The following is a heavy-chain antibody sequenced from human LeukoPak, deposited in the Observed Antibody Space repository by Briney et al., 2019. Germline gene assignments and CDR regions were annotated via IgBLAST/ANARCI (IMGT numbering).Heavy chain of an antibody. V-gene: IGHV1-2*02. J-gene: IGHJ4*02. CDR3: ARSIVVVVAATPEGDY. Sequence: GASVKVSCKASGYTFTGYYMHWVRQAPGQGLEWMGWINPNSGGTNYAQKFQGRVTMTRDTSISTAYMELSRLRSDDTAVYYCARSIVVVVAATPEGDYWGQGTLVTVSS. CDR1: GYTFTGYY. D-gene: IGHD2-15*01. CDR2: INPNSGGT.